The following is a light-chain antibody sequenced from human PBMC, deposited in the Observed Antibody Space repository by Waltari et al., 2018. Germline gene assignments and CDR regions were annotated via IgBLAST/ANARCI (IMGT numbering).Light chain of an antibody. V-gene: IGKV3-20*01. CDR3: QQYGGSPLT. CDR2: GAS. J-gene: IGKJ3*01. CDR1: QSVGTS. Sequence: EIVLTQSPGTLSLSPGERATLSCRASQSVGTSVAWYQQKPGQAPRLLIYGASSRATGIPDRFSGSGSATDFTLTISRLGPEDIAVYFCQQYGGSPLTFGPGTKVDIK.